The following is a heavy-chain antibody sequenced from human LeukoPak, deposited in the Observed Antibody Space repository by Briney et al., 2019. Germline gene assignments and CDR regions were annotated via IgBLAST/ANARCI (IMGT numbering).Heavy chain of an antibody. V-gene: IGHV4-34*01. J-gene: IGHJ3*02. CDR3: ARAPLSYDYVWGSYRYKAFDI. Sequence: PSETLSLTCAVYGGSFSGYYWSWIRQPPGKGLEWIGEINHSGSTNYNPSLKSRVTISVDTSKNQFSLKLSSVTAADTAVYYCARAPLSYDYVWGSYRYKAFDIWGQGTMVTVSS. CDR2: INHSGST. D-gene: IGHD3-16*02. CDR1: GGSFSGYY.